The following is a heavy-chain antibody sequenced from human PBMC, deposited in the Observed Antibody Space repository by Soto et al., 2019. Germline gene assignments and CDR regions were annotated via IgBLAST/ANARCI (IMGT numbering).Heavy chain of an antibody. CDR1: GGSISSYY. V-gene: IGHV4-59*08. CDR2: IYYSGST. Sequence: SETLSLTCTVPGGSISSYYWSWIRQPPGKGLEWIGYIYYSGSTNYNPSLKSRVTISVDTSKNQFSLKLSSVTAADTAVYYCARTYYDFWSGYYNGWFDPWGQGTLVTVSS. CDR3: ARTYYDFWSGYYNGWFDP. D-gene: IGHD3-3*01. J-gene: IGHJ5*02.